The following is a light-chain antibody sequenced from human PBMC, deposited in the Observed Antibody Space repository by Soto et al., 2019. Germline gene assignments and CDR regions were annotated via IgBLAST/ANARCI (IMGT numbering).Light chain of an antibody. J-gene: IGKJ4*01. CDR2: GAS. Sequence: EVVMTQSPATVSVSPGEGVTLSCRASQTISNDLAWYQQKPGHAPRLLIYGASTWATGVPARFSGGGYGTEFTLTISSLQSEDFAFYYCQQNNKWPPVTFGGGTKVEIK. V-gene: IGKV3-15*01. CDR3: QQNNKWPPVT. CDR1: QTISND.